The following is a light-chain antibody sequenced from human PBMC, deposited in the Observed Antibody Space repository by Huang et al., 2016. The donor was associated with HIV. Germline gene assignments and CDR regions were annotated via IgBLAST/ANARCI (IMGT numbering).Light chain of an antibody. CDR3: QQRVNWPLT. CDR1: QTVGSY. V-gene: IGKV3-11*01. Sequence: EVVLTQSPATLSLSPGERATLSCRASQTVGSYLAWYQQKPGQSPRLLLYDASNRATGIPARFSGSGYGTDFTLTISTLEPEDFAVYYCQQRVNWPLTFGGGTKVEIK. CDR2: DAS. J-gene: IGKJ4*01.